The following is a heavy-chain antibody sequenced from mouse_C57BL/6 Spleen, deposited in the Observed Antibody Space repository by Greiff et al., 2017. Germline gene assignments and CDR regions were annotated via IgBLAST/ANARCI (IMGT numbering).Heavy chain of an antibody. CDR3: ARGDYGLYAMDY. J-gene: IGHJ4*01. V-gene: IGHV1-52*01. D-gene: IGHD1-2*01. Sequence: QVQLQQPGAELVRPGSSVKLSCKASGYTFTSYWLHWVKQRPIQGLEWIGNIDPSDSETHYNQKFKDKDTLTVDKSSSTAYMQLSSLTSEDSAVYYCARGDYGLYAMDYGGQGTSVTVSS. CDR1: GYTFTSYW. CDR2: IDPSDSET.